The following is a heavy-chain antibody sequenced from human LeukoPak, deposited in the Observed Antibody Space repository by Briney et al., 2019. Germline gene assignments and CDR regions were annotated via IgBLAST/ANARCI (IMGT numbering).Heavy chain of an antibody. CDR1: GGSFSSSSYC. CDR3: ARHGRRRIGLTMIVVYYFDY. D-gene: IGHD3-22*01. V-gene: IGHV4-39*01. CDR2: IYYSGST. J-gene: IGHJ4*02. Sequence: NSSETLSLTCTVSGGSFSSSSYCWAWIRQPPGKGLEWIGSIYYSGSTYHNPSLKSRVTISVDTSKNQFSLRLSSVTAADTAVYYCARHGRRRIGLTMIVVYYFDYWGQGTLVTVSS.